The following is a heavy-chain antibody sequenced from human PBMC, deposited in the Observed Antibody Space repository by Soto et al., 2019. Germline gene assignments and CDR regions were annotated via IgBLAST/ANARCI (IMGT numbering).Heavy chain of an antibody. CDR1: GFTFSSYC. Sequence: GAPGLSCGAFGFTFSSYCMNWVRQAPGKGLEWVSSISSSSSYIYYADSVKGRFTISRDNAKNSLYLQMNSLRAEDTAVYYCARVGGGYQLLHAFDIWGQGTMVTVSS. J-gene: IGHJ3*02. CDR3: ARVGGGYQLLHAFDI. D-gene: IGHD2-2*01. CDR2: ISSSSSYI. V-gene: IGHV3-21*01.